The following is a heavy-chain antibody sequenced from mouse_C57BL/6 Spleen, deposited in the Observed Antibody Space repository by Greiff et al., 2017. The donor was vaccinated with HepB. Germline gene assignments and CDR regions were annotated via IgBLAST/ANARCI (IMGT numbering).Heavy chain of an antibody. CDR3: ARRDYSNLAWFAY. J-gene: IGHJ3*01. CDR1: GYTFTSYW. CDR2: IDPSDSYT. V-gene: IGHV1-69*01. Sequence: VQLQQPGAELVMPGASVKLSCKASGYTFTSYWMHWVKQRPGQGLEWIGEIDPSDSYTNYNQKFKGKSTLTVDKSSSTAYMQLSSLTSEDSAVYYCARRDYSNLAWFAYWGQGTLVTVSA. D-gene: IGHD2-5*01.